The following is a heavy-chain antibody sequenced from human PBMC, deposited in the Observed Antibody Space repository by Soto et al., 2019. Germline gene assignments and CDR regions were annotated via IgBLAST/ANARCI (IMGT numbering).Heavy chain of an antibody. CDR2: INAGNGNT. Sequence: ASVKASCKASGYTFTSYAMHWVRQAPGQRLEWMGWINAGNGNTKYSQKFQGRVTITRDTSASTAYMELSSLRSEDTAVYYCARSEPMCSGGSCYSGYYYGMDVWGQGTTVTVSS. CDR3: ARSEPMCSGGSCYSGYYYGMDV. D-gene: IGHD2-15*01. V-gene: IGHV1-3*01. CDR1: GYTFTSYA. J-gene: IGHJ6*02.